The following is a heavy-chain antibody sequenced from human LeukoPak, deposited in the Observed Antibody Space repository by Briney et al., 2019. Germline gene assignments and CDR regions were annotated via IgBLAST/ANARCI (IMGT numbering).Heavy chain of an antibody. CDR2: ISAHNGNT. J-gene: IGHJ4*02. CDR3: ARDRGYSGYAEYYFDY. CDR1: GYTFTSYG. D-gene: IGHD5-12*01. V-gene: IGHV1-18*01. Sequence: GASVKVSCKASGYTFTSYGISWVRQAPGQGLEWMGWISAHNGNTKNAQKVQGRVTITTDTSTRTAYMELRSLRSDDTAVYYCARDRGYSGYAEYYFDYWGQGTLVTVSS.